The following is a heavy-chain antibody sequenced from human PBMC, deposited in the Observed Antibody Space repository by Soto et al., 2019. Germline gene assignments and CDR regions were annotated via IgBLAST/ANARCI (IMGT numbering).Heavy chain of an antibody. CDR2: IYHSGST. J-gene: IGHJ4*02. CDR3: ARGGGVTTTGDDY. V-gene: IGHV4-30-2*01. Sequence: QLQLQESGSGLVKPSQTLSLTCAVSGGSINTATHSWSWIRQPPGKGLEWIGYIYHSGSTYYNPSVKRRVTISIDKSNNQFALGLSSVTAADTAGYYCARGGGVTTTGDDYWGQGILVTVSS. D-gene: IGHD4-4*01. CDR1: GGSINTATHS.